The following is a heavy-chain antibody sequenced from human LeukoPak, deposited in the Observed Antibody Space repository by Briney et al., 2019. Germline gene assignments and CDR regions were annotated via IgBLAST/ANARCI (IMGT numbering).Heavy chain of an antibody. J-gene: IGHJ4*02. V-gene: IGHV4-4*07. CDR2: IYTSGST. Sequence: SETLSLTCTVSDGSISSYYWSWIRQPAGKGLEWIGRIYTSGSTNYNPTLKSRVTMSVDTPKNQFSLKLSSVTAADTAVYYCARASLYSSGWEIDYWGQGTLVTVSS. CDR3: ARASLYSSGWEIDY. CDR1: DGSISSYY. D-gene: IGHD6-19*01.